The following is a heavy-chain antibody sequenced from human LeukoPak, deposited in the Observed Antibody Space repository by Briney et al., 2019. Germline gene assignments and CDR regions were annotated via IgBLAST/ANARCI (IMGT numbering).Heavy chain of an antibody. V-gene: IGHV3-30*02. CDR2: IRYDGSNK. CDR3: AKDMVVTKYYFDY. Sequence: GGSLRLSCAASGFTFSSYGMHWVRQAPGKGLEWVAFIRYDGSNKYYADSVKGRFTISRDNSKNTLYLQMNSLRAGDTAVYYCAKDMVVTKYYFDYWGQGTLVTVSS. J-gene: IGHJ4*02. D-gene: IGHD2-15*01. CDR1: GFTFSSYG.